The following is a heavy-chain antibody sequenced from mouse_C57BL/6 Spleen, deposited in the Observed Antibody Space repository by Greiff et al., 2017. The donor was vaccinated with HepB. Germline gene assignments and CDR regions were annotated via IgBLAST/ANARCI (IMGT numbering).Heavy chain of an antibody. V-gene: IGHV5-17*01. CDR1: GFTFSDYG. J-gene: IGHJ3*01. CDR3: ARKDYSNSGWFAY. CDR2: ISSGSSTI. D-gene: IGHD2-5*01. Sequence: EVQLVESGGGLVKPGGSLKLSCAASGFTFSDYGMHWVRQAPEKGLEWVAYISSGSSTIYYADTVKGRFTISRDNAKNTLFLQMTSLRSEDTAMYYCARKDYSNSGWFAYWGQGTLVTVSA.